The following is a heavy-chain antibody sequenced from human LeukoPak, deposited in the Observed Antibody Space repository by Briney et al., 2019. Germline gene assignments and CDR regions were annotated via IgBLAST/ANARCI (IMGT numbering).Heavy chain of an antibody. V-gene: IGHV3-7*01. CDR3: ARDPIVGDTGGGDY. J-gene: IGHJ4*02. CDR2: INGDGSIE. CDR1: GFTFSSYW. Sequence: TGGSLRLSCAASGFTFSSYWMTWVRQAPGKGLEWVSNINGDGSIENYVHSVGGRFSIFRDNAKDALYLQMNSLRVDDTAIYYCARDPIVGDTGGGDYWGQGTLVTVSS. D-gene: IGHD1-26*01.